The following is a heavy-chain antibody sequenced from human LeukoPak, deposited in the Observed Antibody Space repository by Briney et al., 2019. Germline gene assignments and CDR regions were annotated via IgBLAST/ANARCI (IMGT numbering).Heavy chain of an antibody. V-gene: IGHV3-7*01. CDR3: VRALGSSSADY. Sequence: GGSLRLSCAASGFTFTNYWMSWVRQAPGKGLEWVANIKQDGSEKYYVDSVEGRFTISRDNAKNSLSLQMDSLRGEDTAVYYCVRALGSSSADYWGQGTLVTVPS. CDR2: IKQDGSEK. J-gene: IGHJ4*02. CDR1: GFTFTNYW. D-gene: IGHD6-6*01.